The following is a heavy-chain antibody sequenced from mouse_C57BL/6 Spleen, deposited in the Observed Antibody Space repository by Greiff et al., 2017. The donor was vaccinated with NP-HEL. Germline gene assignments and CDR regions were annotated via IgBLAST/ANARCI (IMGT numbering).Heavy chain of an antibody. CDR3: AREGLWLRVYFDY. J-gene: IGHJ2*01. Sequence: QVQLQQPGAELVRPGSSVKLSCKASGYTFTSYWMDWVKQRPGQGLEWIGNIYPSDSETHYNQKFKDKATLTVDKSSSTAYMQLSSLTSEDSAVYYCAREGLWLRVYFDYWGQGTTLTVSS. CDR1: GYTFTSYW. D-gene: IGHD2-2*01. V-gene: IGHV1-61*01. CDR2: IYPSDSET.